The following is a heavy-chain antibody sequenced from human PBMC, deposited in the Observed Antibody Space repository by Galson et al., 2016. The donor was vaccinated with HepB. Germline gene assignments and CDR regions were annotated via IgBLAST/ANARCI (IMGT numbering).Heavy chain of an antibody. CDR3: ARVLGGYDFYP. CDR2: INAYNGNT. Sequence: SVKVSCKASGYTFTNYGISWVRQAPGQGLEWTGWINAYNGNTNYAQSFQGRVTMTTDTSTGTAYMELWNLRSDDTALYYCARVLGGYDFYPWGQGTLVTVSS. CDR1: GYTFTNYG. D-gene: IGHD5-12*01. J-gene: IGHJ5*02. V-gene: IGHV1-18*01.